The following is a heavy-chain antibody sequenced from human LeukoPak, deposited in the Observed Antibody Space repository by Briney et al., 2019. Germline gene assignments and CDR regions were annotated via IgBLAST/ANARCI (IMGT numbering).Heavy chain of an antibody. V-gene: IGHV4-31*03. J-gene: IGHJ5*02. Sequence: PSETLSLTCTVSGGSISSGGYYWSWIRQHPGKGLEWIGYIYYSGSTYYNPSLKSRVTISVDTSKNQFSLKLSSVTAADTAVYYYARGAVVVVAATPHNWFDPWGQGTLVTVSS. CDR2: IYYSGST. CDR1: GGSISSGGYY. CDR3: ARGAVVVVAATPHNWFDP. D-gene: IGHD2-15*01.